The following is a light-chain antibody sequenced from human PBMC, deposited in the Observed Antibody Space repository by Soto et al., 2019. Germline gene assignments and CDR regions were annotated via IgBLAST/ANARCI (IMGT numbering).Light chain of an antibody. J-gene: IGKJ3*01. Sequence: EIVLKQSPGTLSLSPGERATLSCRASQSVSSSHLAWYQQKPGQAPRLLIYGASSRATGIPDRCSGSGSGTDFTLTISRLEPEDFAVYYCQQYGSSPPFTFGPGTKVDIK. CDR1: QSVSSSH. V-gene: IGKV3-20*01. CDR2: GAS. CDR3: QQYGSSPPFT.